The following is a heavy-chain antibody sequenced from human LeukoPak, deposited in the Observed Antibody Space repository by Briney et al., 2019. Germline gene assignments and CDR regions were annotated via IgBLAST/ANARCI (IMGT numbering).Heavy chain of an antibody. J-gene: IGHJ4*02. D-gene: IGHD4-17*01. CDR1: GGSISSSSYY. CDR3: ARHDYGDYVSPYYFDY. CDR2: IYYSGSA. V-gene: IGHV4-39*01. Sequence: SETLSLTCTVSGGSISSSSYYWGWIRQPPGKGLEWIGSIYYSGSAYYNPSLKSRVTISVDTSKNQFSLKLTSVTAADTAVYYCARHDYGDYVSPYYFDYWGQGTLVTVSS.